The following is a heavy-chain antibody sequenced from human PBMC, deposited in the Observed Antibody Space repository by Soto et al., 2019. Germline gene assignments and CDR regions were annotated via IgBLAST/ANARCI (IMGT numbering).Heavy chain of an antibody. Sequence: QVQLQESGPGLVKPSETLSLTCTVSGGSISSFYWRWIRQPPGEGLEWIGYIYYSGSVNYNPSLKSRVTISVDTSKNQFSLKLSSVTAADTAVYYCARLRTAAAGFDYWGQGTLVTVSS. V-gene: IGHV4-59*01. J-gene: IGHJ4*02. CDR3: ARLRTAAAGFDY. D-gene: IGHD6-13*01. CDR1: GGSISSFY. CDR2: IYYSGSV.